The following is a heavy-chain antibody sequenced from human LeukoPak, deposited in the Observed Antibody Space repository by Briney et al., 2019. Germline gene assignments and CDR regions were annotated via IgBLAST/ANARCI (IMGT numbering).Heavy chain of an antibody. D-gene: IGHD2-2*01. CDR1: GFTFSSYS. CDR3: AREVPVVVPAAPDY. V-gene: IGHV3-21*01. CDR2: ISSSSSSYI. J-gene: IGHJ4*02. Sequence: GGSLRLSCAASGFTFSSYSMNWVRQAPGKGLEWVSSISSSSSSYIYYADSVKGRFTISRDNAKNSLYLQMNSLRAEDTAVYYCAREVPVVVPAAPDYWGQGTLVTVSS.